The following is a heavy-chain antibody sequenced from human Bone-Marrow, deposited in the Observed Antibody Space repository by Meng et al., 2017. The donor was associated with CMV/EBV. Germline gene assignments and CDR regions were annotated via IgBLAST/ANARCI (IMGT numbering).Heavy chain of an antibody. V-gene: IGHV4-39*07. CDR2: IYYSGST. CDR1: TGSSNY. J-gene: IGHJ4*02. Sequence: TGSSNYMSWVRQAPGKGLEWIGSIYYSGSTYYNPPLKSRVTISVDTSKNQFSLKLSSVTSADTAVYYCARDRGDMTSVHFWGQGTRVTVSS. CDR3: ARDRGDMTSVHF. D-gene: IGHD4-17*01.